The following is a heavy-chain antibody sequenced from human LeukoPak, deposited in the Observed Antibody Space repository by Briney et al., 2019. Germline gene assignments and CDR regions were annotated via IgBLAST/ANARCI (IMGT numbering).Heavy chain of an antibody. Sequence: PGGSLRLSCAASGFTFSDYYMSWIRQAPGKGLEWVSAISGSGGSTYYADSVKGRFTISRDNSKNTLYLQMNSLRAEDTAVYYCAKDHRYYYDSSGYYFDYWGQGTLVTVSS. CDR2: ISGSGGST. J-gene: IGHJ4*02. CDR1: GFTFSDYY. CDR3: AKDHRYYYDSSGYYFDY. D-gene: IGHD3-22*01. V-gene: IGHV3-23*01.